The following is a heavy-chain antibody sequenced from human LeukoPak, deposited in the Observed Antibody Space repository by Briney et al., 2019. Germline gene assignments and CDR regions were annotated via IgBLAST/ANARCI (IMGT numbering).Heavy chain of an antibody. Sequence: SETLSLTCTVSGGSISSSSYYWGWIRQPPGKGLEWIGSIYYSGSTNYNPSLKSRVTISVDTSKNQFSLKLSSVTAADTAVYYCARQGRAAGKYYFDYWGQGTLVTDSS. CDR3: ARQGRAAGKYYFDY. J-gene: IGHJ4*02. CDR2: IYYSGST. CDR1: GGSISSSSYY. V-gene: IGHV4-39*01. D-gene: IGHD6-13*01.